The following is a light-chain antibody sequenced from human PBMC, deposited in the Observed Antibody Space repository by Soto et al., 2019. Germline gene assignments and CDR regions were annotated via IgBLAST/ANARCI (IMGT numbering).Light chain of an antibody. J-gene: IGLJ1*01. CDR3: GSWDSSLSAYV. CDR1: SSNIGGNS. V-gene: IGLV1-51*01. Sequence: QSALTQPPSVSAAPGQKVTISCPGSSSNIGGNSVSWYQQLPGTAPQLLIYDDNKRPSGIPDRFSGSKSGTSATLGITGFQTGDEADYYCGSWDSSLSAYVFGTGTKVTVL. CDR2: DDN.